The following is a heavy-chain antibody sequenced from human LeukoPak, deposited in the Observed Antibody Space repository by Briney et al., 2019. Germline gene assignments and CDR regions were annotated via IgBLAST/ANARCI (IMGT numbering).Heavy chain of an antibody. J-gene: IGHJ4*02. V-gene: IGHV1-2*06. D-gene: IGHD1-26*01. CDR2: INPNSGGT. CDR3: ASGLLSGSLSEPDY. Sequence: ASVKVSCKASGYTLTGYYLHWVRQAPGQGLEWMGRINPNSGGTNYAQKFQGRVTMTRDTSISTAYMELSRLRSDDTAVYYCASGLLSGSLSEPDYWGQGTLVTVSS. CDR1: GYTLTGYY.